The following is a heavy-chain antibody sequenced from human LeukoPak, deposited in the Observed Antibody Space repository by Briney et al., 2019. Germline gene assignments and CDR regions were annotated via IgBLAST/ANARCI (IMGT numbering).Heavy chain of an antibody. D-gene: IGHD2-21*02. Sequence: NPSETLSLTCAVYGGSFSGYYWSWIRQPPGKGLEWIGEINHSGSTNYNPSLKSRVTISVDTSKNQFSLKLSSVTAADTAVYYCARGVVVTPFDYWGQGTLVTVSS. J-gene: IGHJ4*02. CDR2: INHSGST. CDR1: GGSFSGYY. CDR3: ARGVVVTPFDY. V-gene: IGHV4-34*01.